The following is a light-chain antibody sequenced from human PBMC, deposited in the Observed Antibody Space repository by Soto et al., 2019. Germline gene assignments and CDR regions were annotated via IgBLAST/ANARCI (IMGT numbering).Light chain of an antibody. J-gene: IGKJ1*01. V-gene: IGKV3-20*01. CDR2: GTS. CDR1: QSVSSSY. Sequence: EIVLTQSPGTLSLSPGERNTLSCRASQSVSSSYLAWYQQKTGQAPRLLIYGTSSRATAIPDRFSGSGSGTDFTLTISRLEPEDFAVYYCQQYGSSSWTFGQGTK. CDR3: QQYGSSSWT.